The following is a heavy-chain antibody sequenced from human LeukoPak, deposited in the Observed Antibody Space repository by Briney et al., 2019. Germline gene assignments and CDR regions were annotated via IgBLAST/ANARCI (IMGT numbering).Heavy chain of an antibody. J-gene: IGHJ6*03. Sequence: SETLSLTCTVSGGSISSYSYYWGWIRQPPGKGLEWIGSMYHNGSTYYNPSLKSRVTISVDTSKNQFSLRLSSVTAADTAVYYCARTTMARGTYYMDVWGKGTTVTVSS. CDR1: GGSISSYSYY. CDR2: MYHNGST. V-gene: IGHV4-39*07. CDR3: ARTTMARGTYYMDV. D-gene: IGHD3-10*01.